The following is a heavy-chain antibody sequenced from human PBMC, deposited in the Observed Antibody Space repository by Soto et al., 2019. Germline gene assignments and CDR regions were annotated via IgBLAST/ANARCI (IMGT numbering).Heavy chain of an antibody. J-gene: IGHJ6*02. CDR2: IYYSGST. V-gene: IGHV4-39*01. D-gene: IGHD6-13*01. Sequence: SETLSLTCTVSGGSISSSSYYWGWIRQPPGKGLEWIGSIYYSGSTYYNPSLKSRVTISVDTSKNQFSLKLSSVTAADTAVYYCARHANSAACTAVLQFLKRRKSSHYYYGMDVWGQGTTVTVSS. CDR3: ARHANSAACTAVLQFLKRRKSSHYYYGMDV. CDR1: GGSISSSSYY.